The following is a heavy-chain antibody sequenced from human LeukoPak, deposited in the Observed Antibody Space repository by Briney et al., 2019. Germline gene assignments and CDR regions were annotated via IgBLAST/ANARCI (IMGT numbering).Heavy chain of an antibody. CDR3: ARDAFEYYYGMDV. CDR2: IYHSGST. D-gene: IGHD2/OR15-2a*01. Sequence: SETLSLTCTVSGYSISSGYYWGWIRQPPGKGLEWIGSIYHSGSTYYNPSLKSRVTISVDTSKNQFSLKLSSVTAADTAVYYCARDAFEYYYGMDVWGHGTTVTVSS. J-gene: IGHJ6*02. V-gene: IGHV4-38-2*02. CDR1: GYSISSGYY.